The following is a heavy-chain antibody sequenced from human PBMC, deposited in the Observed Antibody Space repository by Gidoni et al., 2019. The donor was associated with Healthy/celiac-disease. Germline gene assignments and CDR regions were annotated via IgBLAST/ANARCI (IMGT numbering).Heavy chain of an antibody. Sequence: QVQLVPSGAEVKKTAASAKVACKVSGYTLTALSMHSVRQAPGKGLEWMGGFDPEDGEAIYAQKFQGRVTMTEDTSTDTAYMELSSLRSEDTAVYYCATLGLFCGGDCRDAFDIWGQGTMVTVSS. V-gene: IGHV1-24*01. CDR3: ATLGLFCGGDCRDAFDI. J-gene: IGHJ3*02. D-gene: IGHD2-21*02. CDR1: GYTLTALS. CDR2: FDPEDGEA.